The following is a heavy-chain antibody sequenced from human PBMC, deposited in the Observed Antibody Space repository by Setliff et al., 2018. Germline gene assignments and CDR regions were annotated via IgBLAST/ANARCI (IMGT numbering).Heavy chain of an antibody. Sequence: GGSLRLSCAASGFTFSSYAMSWVRQAPGKGLEWASAISGSGGSTYYADSVKGRFTISRDNSKNTLYLQMNSLRAEDTAVYYCAKRDYYDSSGYLLPYMDVWGKGTTVTVSS. CDR2: ISGSGGST. J-gene: IGHJ6*03. V-gene: IGHV3-23*01. D-gene: IGHD3-22*01. CDR3: AKRDYYDSSGYLLPYMDV. CDR1: GFTFSSYA.